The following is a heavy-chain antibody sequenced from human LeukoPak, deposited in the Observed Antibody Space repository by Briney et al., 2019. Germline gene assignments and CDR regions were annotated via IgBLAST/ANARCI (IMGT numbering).Heavy chain of an antibody. D-gene: IGHD1-26*01. CDR1: GFTFKDYG. CDR2: INWNGGGT. CDR3: AKHMRATNTYSFFGLDV. Sequence: GRSLRLSCAATGFTFKDYGMHWVRRPPGKGLEWVSSINWNGGGTDYADSVKGRFTISRDNAKSSLYLQLSSLRPEDTALYYCAKHMRATNTYSFFGLDVWGQGTTVTVSS. J-gene: IGHJ6*02. V-gene: IGHV3-9*01.